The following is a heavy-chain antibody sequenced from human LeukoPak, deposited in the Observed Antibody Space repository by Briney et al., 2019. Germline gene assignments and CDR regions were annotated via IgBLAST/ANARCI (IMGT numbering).Heavy chain of an antibody. V-gene: IGHV3-49*04. CDR3: ARDGIAAAGLYYYYYTDV. D-gene: IGHD6-13*01. Sequence: PGGSLRLSCIASGFTFGDYAMSWVRQAPGKGLEWVGFIRNKANGGTTQYAASVQGRFTFSRDDSKSIAYLRMNSLRAEDTAVYYCARDGIAAAGLYYYYYTDVWGKGTTVTVSS. CDR1: GFTFGDYA. CDR2: IRNKANGGTT. J-gene: IGHJ6*03.